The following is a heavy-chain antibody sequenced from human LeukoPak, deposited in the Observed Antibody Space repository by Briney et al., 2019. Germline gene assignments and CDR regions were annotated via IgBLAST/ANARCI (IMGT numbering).Heavy chain of an antibody. CDR3: AKSGYDYDLISY. CDR1: GFTFSSYG. Sequence: PGGSLRLSCAASGFTFSSYGMHWVRQAPGKGLEWVAVISYDGSNKYYADSVKGRFTISRDNSKNTLYLQMNSLRAEDTAVYYCAKSGYDYDLISYWGQGTLVTVSS. D-gene: IGHD3-16*01. CDR2: ISYDGSNK. J-gene: IGHJ4*02. V-gene: IGHV3-30*18.